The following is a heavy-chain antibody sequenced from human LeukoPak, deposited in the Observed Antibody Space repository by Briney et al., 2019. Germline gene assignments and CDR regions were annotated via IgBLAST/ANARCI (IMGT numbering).Heavy chain of an antibody. V-gene: IGHV3-21*01. CDR3: ARDGVHDPPFDY. CDR1: GFTFSSYS. CDR2: ISSSSNYI. Sequence: PGGSLRLSCAASGFTFSSYSMNWVRQAPGKGLEWVSSISSSSNYIYYADSVKGRFTISRDNAKNSLFLQMTSLRAEDTAVYYCARDGVHDPPFDYWGQGTLVTVSS. J-gene: IGHJ4*02. D-gene: IGHD1-1*01.